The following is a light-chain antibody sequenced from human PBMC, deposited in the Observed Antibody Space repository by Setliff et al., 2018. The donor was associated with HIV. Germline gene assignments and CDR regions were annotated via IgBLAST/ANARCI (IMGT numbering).Light chain of an antibody. CDR2: DVN. CDR3: CSGGGSPLYG. CDR1: SRDVGGSNY. V-gene: IGLV2-11*02. Sequence: QSALAQPRSVSGSPGQSVTISCTGSSRDVGGSNYVSWYQQHPDKAPTLMIYDVNKWPSGVPDRFSGSKSGNTASLTISGLQAEDEADYYCCSGGGSPLYGFGAGTKVTGL. J-gene: IGLJ1*01.